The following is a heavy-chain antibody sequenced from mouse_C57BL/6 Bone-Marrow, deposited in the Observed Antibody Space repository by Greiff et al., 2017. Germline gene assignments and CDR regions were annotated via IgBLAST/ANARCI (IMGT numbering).Heavy chain of an antibody. Sequence: VMLVESGGGLVQPGGSLKLSCAASGFTFSDYYMYWVRQTPEKRLEWVAYISNGGGSTYYPDTVKGRFTISRDNAKNTLYLQMSRLKSEDTVMYYCARAAQATGYAMDYWGQGTSVTVSS. CDR1: GFTFSDYY. CDR3: ARAAQATGYAMDY. D-gene: IGHD3-2*02. CDR2: ISNGGGST. V-gene: IGHV5-12*01. J-gene: IGHJ4*01.